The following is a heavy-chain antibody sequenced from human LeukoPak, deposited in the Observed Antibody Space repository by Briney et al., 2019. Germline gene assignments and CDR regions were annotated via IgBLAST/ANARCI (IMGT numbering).Heavy chain of an antibody. CDR1: GYSFNTYW. D-gene: IGHD6-19*01. CDR3: ARQVGHWLTH. V-gene: IGHV5-51*01. CDR2: IYPGDSEV. J-gene: IGHJ4*02. Sequence: GESLKISCKGSGYSFNTYWIGWARQMPGKGLECMGIIYPGDSEVRYSPSFQGQVTISADKSISTAYLQWSSLKASDSAMYYCARQVGHWLTHWGQGTLVTVSS.